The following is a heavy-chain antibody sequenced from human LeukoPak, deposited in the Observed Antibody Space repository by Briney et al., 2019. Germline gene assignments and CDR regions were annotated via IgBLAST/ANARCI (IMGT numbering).Heavy chain of an antibody. CDR1: VFTFSSYS. V-gene: IGHV3-48*02. J-gene: IGHJ4*02. Sequence: GGALRLSCAASVFTFSSYSMSSVRQAPGKGLEWVSYISSSSSTIYYTDSVKGPVTISRDNAKRTLYLQMNSLRDEETAVYYCARDHSGSYSFDYWGEGTLVTVSS. D-gene: IGHD1-26*01. CDR2: ISSSSSTI. CDR3: ARDHSGSYSFDY.